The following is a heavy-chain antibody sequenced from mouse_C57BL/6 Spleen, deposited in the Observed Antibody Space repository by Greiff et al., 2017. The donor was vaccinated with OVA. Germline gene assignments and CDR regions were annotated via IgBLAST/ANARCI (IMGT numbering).Heavy chain of an antibody. CDR1: GYTFTDYY. J-gene: IGHJ3*01. V-gene: IGHV1-76*01. CDR3: ARGSKKFAY. CDR2: IYPGSGNT. D-gene: IGHD2-5*01. Sequence: QVQLQQSGAELVRPGASVKLSCKASGYTFTDYYINWVKQRPGQGLEWIARIYPGSGNTYYNEKFKGKATLTAEKSSSTAYMQLSSLTSEDSAVYFCARGSKKFAYWGQGTLVTVSA.